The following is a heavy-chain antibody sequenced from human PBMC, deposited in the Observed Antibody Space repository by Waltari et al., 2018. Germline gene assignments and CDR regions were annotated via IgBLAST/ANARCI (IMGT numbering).Heavy chain of an antibody. Sequence: EVQLVESGGGLVQPGGSLRLSCAASGFTFSSYWMHWVRQAPGKGLVWVSRIKREGSSTSYADSVKGRFTISRDNAKNTLYLQMNSLRAEDTAVYYCARDSWDDYGDYGDFDLWGRGTLVTVSS. CDR1: GFTFSSYW. D-gene: IGHD4-17*01. CDR3: ARDSWDDYGDYGDFDL. J-gene: IGHJ2*01. V-gene: IGHV3-74*01. CDR2: IKREGSST.